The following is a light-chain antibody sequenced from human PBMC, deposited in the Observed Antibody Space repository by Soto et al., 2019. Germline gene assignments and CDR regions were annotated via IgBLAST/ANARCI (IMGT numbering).Light chain of an antibody. Sequence: EIVMTQSPATLSVSPGERATLSSRASQSVSNKLAWYQQKPGQAPRLLIYGASTRATGIPARFSGSGSGTEFTLTISSLQSADFEVYYCQQYDNWPLTFGGGAKVEIK. CDR3: QQYDNWPLT. CDR2: GAS. V-gene: IGKV3-15*01. CDR1: QSVSNK. J-gene: IGKJ4*01.